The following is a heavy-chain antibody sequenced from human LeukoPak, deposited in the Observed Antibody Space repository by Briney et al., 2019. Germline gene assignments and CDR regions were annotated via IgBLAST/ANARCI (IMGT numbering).Heavy chain of an antibody. CDR3: AKDDRSYYDSSGPNRY. Sequence: GGSLRLSCAASGFTFSSYAMSWVRQAPGKGLEWVSAISGSGGSTYYADSVKGRFTISRDNSKNTLYLQMNSLRAEDTAVYYCAKDDRSYYDSSGPNRYWGQGTLVTVSS. D-gene: IGHD3-22*01. CDR1: GFTFSSYA. V-gene: IGHV3-23*01. CDR2: ISGSGGST. J-gene: IGHJ4*02.